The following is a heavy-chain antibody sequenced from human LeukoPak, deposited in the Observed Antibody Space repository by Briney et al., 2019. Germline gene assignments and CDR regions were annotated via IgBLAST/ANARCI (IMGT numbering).Heavy chain of an antibody. V-gene: IGHV3-74*01. Sequence: GGSLRLSCAASGFTFSRHWMHWVRQAPGKGLVWVSRINTDGSSTSYADSVKGRFNISRDNAKNTLYLQMNSLGVEDTAVYYCAREVQRGSYRDDYWGQGTLVTVSS. CDR1: GFTFSRHW. D-gene: IGHD1-26*01. CDR2: INTDGSST. CDR3: AREVQRGSYRDDY. J-gene: IGHJ4*02.